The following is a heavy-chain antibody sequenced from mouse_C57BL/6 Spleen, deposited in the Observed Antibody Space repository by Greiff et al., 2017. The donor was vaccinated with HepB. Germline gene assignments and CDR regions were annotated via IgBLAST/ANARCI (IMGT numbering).Heavy chain of an antibody. CDR1: GYTFTNYW. D-gene: IGHD2-3*01. J-gene: IGHJ2*01. CDR2: IYPGGGYT. CDR3: ARSGGYYHDY. Sequence: QVQLQQSGAELVRPGTSVKMSCKASGYTFTNYWIGWAKQRPGHGLEWIGDIYPGGGYTNYNEKFKGKATLTADKSSSTAYMQFSSLTSEDSAIYYCARSGGYYHDYWGQGTTLTVSS. V-gene: IGHV1-63*01.